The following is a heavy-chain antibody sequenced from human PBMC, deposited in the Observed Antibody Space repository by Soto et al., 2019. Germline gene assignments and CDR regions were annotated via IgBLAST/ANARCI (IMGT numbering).Heavy chain of an antibody. CDR3: AQMDIELYGMDV. CDR1: GISLTNSGVG. Sequence: QITLTESGPTLVKPTQPLTLSCTFSGISLTNSGVGVSWIRQPTGKALEWLAVLYWDDATHFSPTQKSRLTLSKDTSKMPVVLTMTTMDSVDTATYFCAQMDIELYGMDVWGQGDTVIVSS. V-gene: IGHV2-5*02. D-gene: IGHD1-7*01. J-gene: IGHJ6*02. CDR2: LYWDDAT.